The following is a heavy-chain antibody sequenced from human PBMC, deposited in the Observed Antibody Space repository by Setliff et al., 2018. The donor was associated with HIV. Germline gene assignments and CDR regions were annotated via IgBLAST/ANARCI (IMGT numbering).Heavy chain of an antibody. CDR1: GGSTSSSNW. CDR2: IYHSGST. CDR3: ARRGDFFYYAMDV. V-gene: IGHV4-4*02. J-gene: IGHJ6*02. Sequence: SETLSLTCAVSGGSTSSSNWWSWVRQPPGKGLEWIGEIYHSGSTNYNPSLKSRVTISVDKSKNQFSLKLSSVTAADTAVYYCARRGDFFYYAMDVWGQGTTVTVSS.